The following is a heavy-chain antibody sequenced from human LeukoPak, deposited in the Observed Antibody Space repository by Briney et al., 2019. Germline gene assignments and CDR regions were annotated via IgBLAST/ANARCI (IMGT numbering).Heavy chain of an antibody. Sequence: GGSLRLSCAASGFTFSSYSMNWVRQAPGKGLEWVSYISSSSSTIYYADSVKGRFTISRDNAKNSLYLQMNSLRAEDTAVYYCARGSVYDFWSGYSDNWFDPWGQGTLVTVSS. V-gene: IGHV3-48*01. CDR2: ISSSSSTI. D-gene: IGHD3-3*01. CDR3: ARGSVYDFWSGYSDNWFDP. J-gene: IGHJ5*02. CDR1: GFTFSSYS.